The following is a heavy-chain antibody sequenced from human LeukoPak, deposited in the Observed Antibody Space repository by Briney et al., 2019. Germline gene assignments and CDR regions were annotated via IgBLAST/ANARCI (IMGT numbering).Heavy chain of an antibody. Sequence: PGGSLRLSCAASGFTFSSYWMSWVRQAPGKGLEWVANIKQDGSEKYYVDSVKGRFTISRDNAKNSLYLQMNSLRAEDTAVYYCARGVIVAPRRNGAFDIWGQGTMVTVSS. CDR1: GFTFSSYW. D-gene: IGHD5-12*01. CDR3: ARGVIVAPRRNGAFDI. CDR2: IKQDGSEK. J-gene: IGHJ3*02. V-gene: IGHV3-7*02.